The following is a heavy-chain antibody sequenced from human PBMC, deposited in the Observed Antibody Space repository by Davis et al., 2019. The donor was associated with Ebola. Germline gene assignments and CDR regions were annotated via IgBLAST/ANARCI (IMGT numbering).Heavy chain of an antibody. Sequence: GESLKISCAASGFIFSDYEMNWVRQAPGKGLEWLSYISGSSHSIYYADSVKGRFTISRDNAKNSLYLQMNSLRAEDTAVYYCARDGGEYWFDPWGQGTLVTVSS. V-gene: IGHV3-48*03. CDR1: GFIFSDYE. D-gene: IGHD3-16*01. J-gene: IGHJ5*02. CDR2: ISGSSHSI. CDR3: ARDGGEYWFDP.